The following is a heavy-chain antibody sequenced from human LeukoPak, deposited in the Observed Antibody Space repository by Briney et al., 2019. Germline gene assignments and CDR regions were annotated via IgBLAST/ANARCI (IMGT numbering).Heavy chain of an antibody. CDR2: IYSGGST. V-gene: IGHV3-66*01. CDR3: ARDSHYYGSGKGAFDI. J-gene: IGHJ3*02. CDR1: GFTFSSYG. Sequence: GGSLRLSCAASGFTFSSYGMHWVRQAPGKGLEWVSVIYSGGSTYYSDSVKGRFTISRDNSKNTLYLQMNSLRAEDTAVYYCARDSHYYGSGKGAFDIWGQGTMVTVSS. D-gene: IGHD3-10*01.